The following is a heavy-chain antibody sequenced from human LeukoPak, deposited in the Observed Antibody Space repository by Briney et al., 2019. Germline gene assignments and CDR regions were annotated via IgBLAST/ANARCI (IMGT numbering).Heavy chain of an antibody. CDR3: ARDVLYDCSSTSCYNNYMDV. CDR1: GGTFSSYA. J-gene: IGHJ6*03. V-gene: IGHV1-69*13. D-gene: IGHD2-2*02. Sequence: SVKVSCKASGGTFSSYAISWVRQAPGQGLEWMGGIIPIFGTANYAQKFQGRVTITADESTSTAYMELSSLRSEDTAVYYCARDVLYDCSSTSCYNNYMDVWGKGTTVTVSS. CDR2: IIPIFGTA.